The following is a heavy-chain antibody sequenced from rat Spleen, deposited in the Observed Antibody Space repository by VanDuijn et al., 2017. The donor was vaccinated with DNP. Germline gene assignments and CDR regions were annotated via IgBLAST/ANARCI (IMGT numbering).Heavy chain of an antibody. D-gene: IGHD5-1*01. CDR1: GFTFSDYA. J-gene: IGHJ2*01. Sequence: EVQLVESGGGLVQPGRSLKLSCAASGFTFSDYAMAWVRQAPKKGLEWVATISYDGSRTYYRDSVKGRFTISRDNAKSNLYLQMDSLRSESTATYYFARHGRDYWCQGVMVTVSS. CDR3: ARHGRDY. V-gene: IGHV5-17*01. CDR2: ISYDGSRT.